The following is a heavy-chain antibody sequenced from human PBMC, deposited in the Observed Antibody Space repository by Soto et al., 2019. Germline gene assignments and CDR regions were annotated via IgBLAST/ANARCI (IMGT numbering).Heavy chain of an antibody. Sequence: EVQLLDSGGDLAQPGGSLRLSCTASGFTFSSFGMAWVRQAPGKGLEWVSDISGSGDSSYYADSVKDRFTISRDNPTNTLYLQMNNLRAEDTAVYYCAKVGIGMFSHKHRFDHWGQGTQVTVSS. D-gene: IGHD2-2*03. CDR3: AKVGIGMFSHKHRFDH. CDR1: GFTFSSFG. CDR2: ISGSGDSS. V-gene: IGHV3-23*01. J-gene: IGHJ4*02.